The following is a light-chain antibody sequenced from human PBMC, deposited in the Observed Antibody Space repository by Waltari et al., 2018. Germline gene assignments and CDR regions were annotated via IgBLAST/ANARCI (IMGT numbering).Light chain of an antibody. J-gene: IGKJ2*01. CDR1: QSINNN. CDR2: GAS. V-gene: IGKV3D-15*03. CDR3: QQYDNWPPTT. Sequence: EIVMTQSPATLSVSPGERATLSCRASQSINNNLAWYRQKTGHAPRLVIYGASFRATGIPAIISGSVSGTEFTLTISILQSVGFAVDYCQQYDNWPPTTFGQGTKLEIK.